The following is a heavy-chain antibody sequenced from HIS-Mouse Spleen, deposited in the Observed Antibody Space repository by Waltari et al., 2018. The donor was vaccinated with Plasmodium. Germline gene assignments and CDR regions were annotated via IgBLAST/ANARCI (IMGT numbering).Heavy chain of an antibody. V-gene: IGHV4-39*07. CDR2: IYYSGST. CDR1: GGSISSSSYY. Sequence: QLQLQESGPGLVKPSETLSLTCTVSGGSISSSSYYWGWIRQPPGKGLEWIGSIYYSGSTYYNPPLKSRVTIAGDTSKNQFSLKLSSVTAADTAVYYCARDRITGTSYFDYWGQGTLVTVSS. CDR3: ARDRITGTSYFDY. J-gene: IGHJ4*02. D-gene: IGHD1-7*01.